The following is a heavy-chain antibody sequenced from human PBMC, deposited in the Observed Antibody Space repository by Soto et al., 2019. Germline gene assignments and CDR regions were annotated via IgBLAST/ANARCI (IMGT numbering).Heavy chain of an antibody. Sequence: SQTLSLTCAISGDSVSSNSAAWNWIRQSPSRGLEWLGRTYYRSKWYNDYAVSVKSRITINPDTSKNQFSLQLNSVTPEDTAVYYCARGSTAIFGVVVIHYYYGMDVWGQGTTVTVSS. J-gene: IGHJ6*02. CDR3: ARGSTAIFGVVVIHYYYGMDV. CDR1: GDSVSSNSAA. CDR2: TYYRSKWYN. D-gene: IGHD3-3*01. V-gene: IGHV6-1*01.